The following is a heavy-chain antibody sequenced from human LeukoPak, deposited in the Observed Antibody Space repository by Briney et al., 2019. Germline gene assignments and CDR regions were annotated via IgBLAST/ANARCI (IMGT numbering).Heavy chain of an antibody. V-gene: IGHV3-49*04. Sequence: HPGGSLRLSCTASGFTFGDYPMSWARQAPGRGLEWVGIIRGKAYGGTTEYAASVKGRFTISRDDSKSIAYLQMNSLKTEDTAVYYCTRDITLWGGAMDVWGKGTTVTVSS. CDR3: TRDITLWGGAMDV. CDR1: GFTFGDYP. D-gene: IGHD3-10*01. J-gene: IGHJ6*04. CDR2: IRGKAYGGTT.